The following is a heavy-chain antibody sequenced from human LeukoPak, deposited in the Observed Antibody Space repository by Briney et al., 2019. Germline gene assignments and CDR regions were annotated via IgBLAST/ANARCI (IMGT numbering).Heavy chain of an antibody. Sequence: GGSLRLSCAASGFTFSGYWMVWVRQTPEKGLVWVSHIFSDGSGTSYADSVKGRFTISRDNAKDTLYLQMDSLRTEDTAVYYCARAAYSSSPDYWGQGTLVTVSS. V-gene: IGHV3-74*01. D-gene: IGHD6-6*01. J-gene: IGHJ4*02. CDR1: GFTFSGYW. CDR3: ARAAYSSSPDY. CDR2: IFSDGSGT.